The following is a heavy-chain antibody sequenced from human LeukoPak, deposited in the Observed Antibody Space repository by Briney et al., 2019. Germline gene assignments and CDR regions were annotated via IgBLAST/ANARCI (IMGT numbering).Heavy chain of an antibody. D-gene: IGHD3-3*01. V-gene: IGHV3-21*01. CDR1: GFTFSSYS. CDR3: ARDGIIFGVVEGFMYFDY. Sequence: GGSLRLSCAASGFTFSSYSMNCVRQAPGKGLEWVSSISSSSSYIYYADSVKGRFTISRDNAKNSLYLQMNSLRAEDTAVYYCARDGIIFGVVEGFMYFDYWGQGTLVTVSS. J-gene: IGHJ4*02. CDR2: ISSSSSYI.